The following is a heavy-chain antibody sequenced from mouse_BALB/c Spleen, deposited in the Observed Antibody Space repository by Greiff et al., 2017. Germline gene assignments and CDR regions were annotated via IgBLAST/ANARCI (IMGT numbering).Heavy chain of an antibody. CDR2: IWAGGST. CDR1: GFSLTSYG. Sequence: VQRVESGPGLVAPSQSLSITCTVSGFSLTSYGVHWVRQPPGKGLEWLGVIWAGGSTNYNSALMSRLSISKDNSKSQVFLKMNSLQTDDTAMYYCARENYGNYFYAMDYWGQGTSVTVSS. CDR3: ARENYGNYFYAMDY. J-gene: IGHJ4*01. V-gene: IGHV2-9*02. D-gene: IGHD2-1*01.